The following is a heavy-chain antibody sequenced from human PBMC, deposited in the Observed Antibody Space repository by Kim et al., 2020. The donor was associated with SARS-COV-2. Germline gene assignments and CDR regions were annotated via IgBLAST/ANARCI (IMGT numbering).Heavy chain of an antibody. D-gene: IGHD3-10*01. CDR2: ISWNSGSI. CDR1: GFTFDDYA. Sequence: GGSLRLSCAASGFTFDDYAMHWVRQAPGKGLEWVSGISWNSGSIGYADSVKGRFTISRDNAKNSLYLQMNSLRAEDTALYYCAKDIGYVSGSPDYWGQGTLVTVSS. V-gene: IGHV3-9*01. J-gene: IGHJ4*02. CDR3: AKDIGYVSGSPDY.